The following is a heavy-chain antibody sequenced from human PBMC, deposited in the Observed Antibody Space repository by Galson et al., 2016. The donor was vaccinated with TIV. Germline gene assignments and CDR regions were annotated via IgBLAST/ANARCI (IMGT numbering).Heavy chain of an antibody. J-gene: IGHJ6*02. D-gene: IGHD3-3*01. Sequence: SLRLSCATSGFTFRNYGMHWVRQRPGRGLEFVAFTRNDGSDRYFADSVKGRFTISRDTSKNTLYLHMNSLRAEDTAVYYCAKGMAIFGVIPPWGGMDVWGQGTTVPGAS. CDR3: AKGMAIFGVIPPWGGMDV. CDR2: TRNDGSDR. CDR1: GFTFRNYG. V-gene: IGHV3-30*02.